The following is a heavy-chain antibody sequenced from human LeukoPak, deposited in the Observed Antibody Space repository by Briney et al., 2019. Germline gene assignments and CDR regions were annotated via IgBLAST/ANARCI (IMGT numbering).Heavy chain of an antibody. D-gene: IGHD6-13*01. V-gene: IGHV3-23*01. CDR2: ISGNGGNT. Sequence: GGPLRLSCAASGFPFSSYAMSWVRQAPGKGLDWVSTISGNGGNTYYADSVKGRFTISRDNSKNTLYLQINTLRAEDMAVYYCAKVVISWGPTSQDYWGQGTLVTVSS. CDR1: GFPFSSYA. J-gene: IGHJ4*02. CDR3: AKVVISWGPTSQDY.